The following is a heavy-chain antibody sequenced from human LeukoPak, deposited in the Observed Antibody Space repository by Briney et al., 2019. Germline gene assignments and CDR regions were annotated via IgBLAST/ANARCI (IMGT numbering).Heavy chain of an antibody. D-gene: IGHD3-10*01. V-gene: IGHV1-2*02. CDR3: AREERGGLLWFGELLKNNWFDP. J-gene: IGHJ5*02. CDR1: GYTFTSYY. Sequence: ASVKVSCKASGYTFTSYYMHWVRQAPGQGLEWMGWINPNSGGTNYAQKFQGRVTMTRDTSISTAYMELSRLRSDDTAVYYCAREERGGLLWFGELLKNNWFDPWGQGTLVTVSS. CDR2: INPNSGGT.